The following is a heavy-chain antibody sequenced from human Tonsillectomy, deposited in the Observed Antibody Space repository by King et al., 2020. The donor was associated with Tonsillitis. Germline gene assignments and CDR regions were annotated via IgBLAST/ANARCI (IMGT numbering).Heavy chain of an antibody. J-gene: IGHJ4*02. CDR2: IRYDGSNK. D-gene: IGHD2-2*01. CDR1: GFTFSSYG. V-gene: IGHV3-30*02. Sequence: QVQLVESGGGVVQPGGSLRLSCAASGFTFSSYGMHWVRQAPGKGLEWVAFIRYDGSNKYYADSVKGRFTISRDNSKNTLYLQMNSLRAEDTAVYFCAKVPPDEYPFDYWGQGTLVTVSS. CDR3: AKVPPDEYPFDY.